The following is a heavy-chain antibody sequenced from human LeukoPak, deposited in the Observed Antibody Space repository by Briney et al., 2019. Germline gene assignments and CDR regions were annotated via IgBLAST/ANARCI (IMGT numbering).Heavy chain of an antibody. J-gene: IGHJ5*02. CDR1: GGTFSSYA. V-gene: IGHV1-69*04. CDR2: IIPILGIA. CDR3: ANGYYYDSSGSEQSKRGDWFDP. Sequence: SVKVSCKASGGTFSSYAISWVRQAPGQGLEWMGRIIPILGIANYAQKFQGRVAITADKSTSTAYMELSSLRSEDTAVYYCANGYYYDSSGSEQSKRGDWFDPWGQGTLVTVSS. D-gene: IGHD3-22*01.